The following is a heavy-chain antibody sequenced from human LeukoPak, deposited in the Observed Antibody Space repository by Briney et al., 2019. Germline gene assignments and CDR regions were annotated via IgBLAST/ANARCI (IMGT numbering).Heavy chain of an antibody. Sequence: PSETLSLTCTVSGGSISSSSYYWGWIRQPPGKGLEWIGEINHSGSTNYNPSLKSRVTISVDTSKNQFSLKLSSVTAADTAVYYCASAPMKDIWGQGTMVTVSS. CDR3: ASAPMKDI. J-gene: IGHJ3*02. CDR2: INHSGST. CDR1: GGSISSSSYY. V-gene: IGHV4-39*07.